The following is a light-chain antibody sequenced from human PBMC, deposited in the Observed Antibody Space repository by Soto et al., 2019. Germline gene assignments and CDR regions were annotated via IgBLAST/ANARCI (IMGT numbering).Light chain of an antibody. J-gene: IGLJ1*01. CDR1: SSDIDSYNY. CDR3: ISYRGSDTSYV. V-gene: IGLV2-14*01. Sequence: QSVRAQPASVSGSPGQSITISCTGTSSDIDSYNYVAWYQQFPGKTPKLIIYEVRNRPSGVSFRFSGSKSGNTASLTISGLQAEDEADYYCISYRGSDTSYVFGTGTKVTVL. CDR2: EVR.